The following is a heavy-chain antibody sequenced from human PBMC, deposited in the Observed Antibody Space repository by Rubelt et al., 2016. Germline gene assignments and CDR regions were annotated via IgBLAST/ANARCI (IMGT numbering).Heavy chain of an antibody. CDR2: IAPNSGAT. Sequence: QVQLVQSGAEVKKPGASVKVSCKASGYIFTGYYIHWVRQAPGQGLDWLGRIAPNSGATSYAQKLQARVTMTRETSISTAYMEVRRLRSGDTAVYYCVRESGYKYGDYWGQGSLVTVSS. CDR3: VRESGYKYGDY. J-gene: IGHJ4*02. D-gene: IGHD5-24*01. CDR1: GYIFTGYY. V-gene: IGHV1-2*06.